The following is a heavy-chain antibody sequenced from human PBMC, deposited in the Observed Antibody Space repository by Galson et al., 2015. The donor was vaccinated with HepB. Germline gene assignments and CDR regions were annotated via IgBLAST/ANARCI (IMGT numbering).Heavy chain of an antibody. D-gene: IGHD3-22*01. J-gene: IGHJ3*02. CDR3: ARDRDITMIVVVHGAFDI. V-gene: IGHV3-30-3*01. Sequence: SLRLSCAASGFTFSSYAMHWVRQAPGKGLEWVAVISYDGSNKYYADSVKGRFTISRDNSKNTLYLQMNSLRAEDTAVYYCARDRDITMIVVVHGAFDIWGQGTMVTVSS. CDR2: ISYDGSNK. CDR1: GFTFSSYA.